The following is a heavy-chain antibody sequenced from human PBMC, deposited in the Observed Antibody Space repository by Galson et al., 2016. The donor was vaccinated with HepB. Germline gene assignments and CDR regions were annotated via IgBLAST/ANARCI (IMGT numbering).Heavy chain of an antibody. V-gene: IGHV4-59*01. D-gene: IGHD2-21*02. CDR1: GDSISKYY. CDR2: THYSGST. CDR3: ATTYCGGDCYHFYAFDF. Sequence: SETLSLTCTVSGDSISKYYCSWIRQPPGKALEWIGYTHYSGSTDYNSSLKSQITMSVDTSKNHFSLKLSSVTAADPALYYCATTYCGGDCYHFYAFDFWGQGTMVTVSS. J-gene: IGHJ3*01.